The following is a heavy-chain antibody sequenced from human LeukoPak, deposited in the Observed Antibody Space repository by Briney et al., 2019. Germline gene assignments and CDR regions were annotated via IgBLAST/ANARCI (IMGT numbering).Heavy chain of an antibody. CDR3: ARVLTGTTKRFDP. J-gene: IGHJ5*02. Sequence: SETLSLTCTVSAGSISSDSYYWGWIRQPPGKGLEWIGTIYYSGNTYYNPSLKSRVTISVDTSKNQFSLKLSSVTAADTAVYYCARVLTGTTKRFDPWGQGTLVTVSS. CDR2: IYYSGNT. D-gene: IGHD1-7*01. V-gene: IGHV4-39*07. CDR1: AGSISSDSYY.